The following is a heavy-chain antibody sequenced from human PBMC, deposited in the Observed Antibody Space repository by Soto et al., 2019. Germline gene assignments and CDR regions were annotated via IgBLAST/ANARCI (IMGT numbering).Heavy chain of an antibody. CDR3: ARVAITLIRGLKVDFYSMDV. Sequence: ASVKVSCKASGYTFNNYGITWVRQAPGQGLEWLGWISVYNGNKNYAKKVQGRVSMTADTSTSTAHMELRSLQSDDTAVYFCARVAITLIRGLKVDFYSMDVWRQGTTVTVSS. J-gene: IGHJ6*02. V-gene: IGHV1-18*01. D-gene: IGHD3-10*01. CDR2: ISVYNGNK. CDR1: GYTFNNYG.